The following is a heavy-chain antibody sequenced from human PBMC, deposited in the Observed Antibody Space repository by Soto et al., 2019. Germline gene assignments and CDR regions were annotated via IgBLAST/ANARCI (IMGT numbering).Heavy chain of an antibody. CDR3: AKVVARPSLCWQRLVGGWFDP. J-gene: IGHJ5*02. CDR2: ISGSGGST. Sequence: GGSLRLSCAASGFTFSSYAMSWVRQAPGKGLEWVSAISGSGGSTYYADSVKGRFTISRDNSKNTLYLQMNSLRAEDTAVYYCAKVVARPSLCWQRLVGGWFDPWGQGTLVTVSS. D-gene: IGHD6-13*01. V-gene: IGHV3-23*01. CDR1: GFTFSSYA.